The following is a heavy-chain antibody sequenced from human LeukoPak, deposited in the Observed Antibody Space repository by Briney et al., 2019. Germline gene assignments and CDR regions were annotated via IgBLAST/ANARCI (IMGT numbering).Heavy chain of an antibody. J-gene: IGHJ3*01. Sequence: ASVKVSCKASGYTFTSYYMHWVRQAPGQGLEWMGIINPSGGSTSYAQKFQGRVTMTRDTSMSTVYMELSSLRSEDTAVYYCACRCSGAYSSSGWGQGTMVTVSS. V-gene: IGHV1-46*01. CDR2: INPSGGST. CDR1: GYTFTSYY. CDR3: ACRCSGAYSSSG. D-gene: IGHD6-13*01.